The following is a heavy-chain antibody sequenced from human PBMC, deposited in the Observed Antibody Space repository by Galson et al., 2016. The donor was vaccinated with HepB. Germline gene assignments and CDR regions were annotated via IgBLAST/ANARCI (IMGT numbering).Heavy chain of an antibody. CDR1: GYTFNSYA. J-gene: IGHJ4*02. CDR2: INTASGDT. V-gene: IGHV1-3*04. D-gene: IGHD2-21*02. Sequence: SVKVSCKASGYTFNSYAIHWLRQAPGQRLEWMGWINTASGDTTYSQKFQGGLIITRDTSASTAYRELSGLRSEDTAVYFCAKGAGGDYDYWGQGTLVTVSS. CDR3: AKGAGGDYDY.